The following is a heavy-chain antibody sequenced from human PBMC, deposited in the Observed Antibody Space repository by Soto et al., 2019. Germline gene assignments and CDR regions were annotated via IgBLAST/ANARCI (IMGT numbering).Heavy chain of an antibody. CDR2: IYDSGSN. CDR1: GGSIYSDDYY. Sequence: ETLALTFTVAGGSIYSDDYYWRRIRQPPGLDLEWIGYIYDSGSNYYNPALKRRVTISVDTSKNKCSLKLSSVTAADTAVYYCDRVVVQLLLPAPYDYGMHVWGAGTTVTVSS. CDR3: DRVVVQLLLPAPYDYGMHV. J-gene: IGHJ6*04. V-gene: IGHV4-30-4*01. D-gene: IGHD5-18*01.